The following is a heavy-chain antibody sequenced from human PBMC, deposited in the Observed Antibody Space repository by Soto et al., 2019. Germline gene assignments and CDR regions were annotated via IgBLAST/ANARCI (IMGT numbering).Heavy chain of an antibody. Sequence: GGSLRLSCAASGSTFSDYWMHWVRQAPGKGLDWVSRIKNDGTGIIYADSVKGRLSISRDNSKNTLYLQMSSLRAEDTAVYYCARVPSSNYHYFDYWGQGTLVTVSS. CDR2: IKNDGTGI. CDR1: GSTFSDYW. CDR3: ARVPSSNYHYFDY. V-gene: IGHV3-74*01. J-gene: IGHJ4*02. D-gene: IGHD6-13*01.